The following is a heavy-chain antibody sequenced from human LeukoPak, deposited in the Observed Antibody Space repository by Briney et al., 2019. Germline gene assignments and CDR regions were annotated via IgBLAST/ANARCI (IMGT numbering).Heavy chain of an antibody. D-gene: IGHD3-22*01. V-gene: IGHV3-33*01. J-gene: IGHJ4*02. CDR1: GFTFSSYG. Sequence: PGGSLRLSCAASGFTFSSYGMHWVRQAPGKGLEWVAVIWYDGSNKYYADSVKGRFTISRDNSKNTLYLQMNSLRAEDTAVYYCAREAKITMIGDYWGQGTLVTVSS. CDR3: AREAKITMIGDY. CDR2: IWYDGSNK.